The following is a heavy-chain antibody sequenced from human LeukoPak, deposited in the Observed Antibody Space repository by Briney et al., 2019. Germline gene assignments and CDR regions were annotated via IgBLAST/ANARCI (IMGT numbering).Heavy chain of an antibody. CDR2: ISGSGGST. CDR3: AKDILGYCSGGRCFRDAFDI. CDR1: GFTFSSYA. V-gene: IGHV3-23*01. D-gene: IGHD2-15*01. J-gene: IGHJ3*02. Sequence: GGSLRLSCAASGFTFSSYAMSWVRQAPGKGLEWVSAISGSGGSTYYADSVKGRFTISRDNSKNTLYLQMNSLRAEDTAVYYCAKDILGYCSGGRCFRDAFDIWGQGTMVTVS.